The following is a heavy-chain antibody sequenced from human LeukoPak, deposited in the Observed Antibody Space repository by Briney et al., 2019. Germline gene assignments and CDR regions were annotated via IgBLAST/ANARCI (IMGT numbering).Heavy chain of an antibody. CDR3: AKDRASPYYYYGMDV. D-gene: IGHD3-10*01. CDR1: GFTFSSYA. CDR2: ISGSGGST. Sequence: GRSLRLSCAASGFTFSSYAMSWVRQAPGKGLEWVSAISGSGGSTYYADSVKGRFTISRDNSKNTLYLQMNSLRAEDTAVYYCAKDRASPYYYYGMDVWGQGTTVTVSS. V-gene: IGHV3-23*01. J-gene: IGHJ6*02.